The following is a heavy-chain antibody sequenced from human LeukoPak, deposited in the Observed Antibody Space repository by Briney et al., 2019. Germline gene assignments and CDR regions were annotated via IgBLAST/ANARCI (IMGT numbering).Heavy chain of an antibody. D-gene: IGHD3-10*01. V-gene: IGHV4-39*07. J-gene: IGHJ4*02. CDR2: IYYSGST. CDR1: GGSISSSSYY. Sequence: SETLSLTCSVSGGSISSSSYYWGWIRQPPGKGLEWIGGIYYSGSTYYNPSLKSRVTISVDTSKNQFSLKLSSVTAADTAVYYCATGDYWGQGTLVTVSS. CDR3: ATGDY.